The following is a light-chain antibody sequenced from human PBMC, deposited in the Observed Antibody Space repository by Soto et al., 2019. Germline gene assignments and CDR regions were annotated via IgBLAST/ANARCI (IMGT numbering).Light chain of an antibody. Sequence: QSVLTQPASVSGSPGQSITISCTGTSSDVGGYNYVSWYQQHPVKAPKLMIYDVTNRPSGVSDRFSCSKSGNTASLTISGLKAEDEADYYCSSYTSSSTPYVFGTGTKLTVL. CDR2: DVT. J-gene: IGLJ1*01. CDR1: SSDVGGYNY. CDR3: SSYTSSSTPYV. V-gene: IGLV2-14*01.